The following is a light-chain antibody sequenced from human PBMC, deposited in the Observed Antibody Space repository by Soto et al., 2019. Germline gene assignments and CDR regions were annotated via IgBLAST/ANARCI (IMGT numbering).Light chain of an antibody. J-gene: IGKJ1*01. Sequence: EIVLTQSPGTLSLSPGERATLSCRSSQSVSSNYLALYQQKPDQAPRLVIYDVSGRATGIPDRFSGSGSGTDFTLTISSLEPEDFAVYYCQQYGSSPTFGQGTKVEIK. CDR1: QSVSSNY. CDR3: QQYGSSPT. V-gene: IGKV3-20*01. CDR2: DVS.